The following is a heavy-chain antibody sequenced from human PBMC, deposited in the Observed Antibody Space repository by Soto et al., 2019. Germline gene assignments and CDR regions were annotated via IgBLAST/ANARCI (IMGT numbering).Heavy chain of an antibody. CDR2: IYYSGST. D-gene: IGHD1-1*01. Sequence: SSETLSLTXTVSGGSISSGGYYWSWIRQHPGKGLEWIGYIYYSGSTYYNPSLKSRVTISVDTSKNQFSLKLSSVTAADTAVYYCARDRERVVQRAFDIWGQGTMVTVSS. V-gene: IGHV4-31*02. CDR1: GGSISSGGYY. CDR3: ARDRERVVQRAFDI. J-gene: IGHJ3*02.